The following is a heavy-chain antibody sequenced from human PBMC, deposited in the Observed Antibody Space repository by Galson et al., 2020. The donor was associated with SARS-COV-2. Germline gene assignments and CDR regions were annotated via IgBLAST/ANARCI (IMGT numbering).Heavy chain of an antibody. CDR2: IYYSGST. Sequence: SETLSLTCTVSGGSISSGDYYWSWIRQPPGKGLEWIGYIYYSGSTYYNPSLKSRVTISVDTSKNQFSLKLSSVTAADTAVYYCARIYCGGDCYPVADYYYYGMDVWGQGTTVTVSS. CDR3: ARIYCGGDCYPVADYYYYGMDV. J-gene: IGHJ6*02. D-gene: IGHD2-21*02. CDR1: GGSISSGDYY. V-gene: IGHV4-30-4*01.